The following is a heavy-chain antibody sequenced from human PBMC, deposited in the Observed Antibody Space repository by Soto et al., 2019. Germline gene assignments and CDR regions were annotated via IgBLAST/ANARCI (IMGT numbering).Heavy chain of an antibody. CDR3: ARDDILTGDYGMDV. V-gene: IGHV3-33*01. CDR2: IWYDGSNK. CDR1: GFTFSSYG. J-gene: IGHJ6*02. Sequence: QVQLVESGGGVVQPGRSLRLSCAASGFTFSSYGMHCVRQAPGKGLEWVAVIWYDGSNKYYADSVKGRFTISRDNSKNTLYLQMTSLRAEDTAVYYCARDDILTGDYGMDVWGQGTTVTVSS. D-gene: IGHD3-9*01.